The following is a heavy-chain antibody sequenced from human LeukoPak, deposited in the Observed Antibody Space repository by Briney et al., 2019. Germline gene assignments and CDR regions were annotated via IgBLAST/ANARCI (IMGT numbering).Heavy chain of an antibody. Sequence: GRSLRLSWAASGFTFSSYAMHWVRQAPGKGLEWVAVISYDGSNKYYADSVKGRFTISRDNSENTVYLQMNSLRAEDTAVYYCAKGGSSSFYSDYWGQGTLVTVSS. D-gene: IGHD6-6*01. J-gene: IGHJ4*02. CDR1: GFTFSSYA. CDR2: ISYDGSNK. CDR3: AKGGSSSFYSDY. V-gene: IGHV3-30-3*01.